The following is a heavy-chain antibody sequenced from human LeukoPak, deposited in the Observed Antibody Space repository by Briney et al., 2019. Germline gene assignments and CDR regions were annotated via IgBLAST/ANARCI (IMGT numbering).Heavy chain of an antibody. V-gene: IGHV3-11*01. D-gene: IGHD2-2*01. CDR3: AKDIVVVQVAIETGLDA. J-gene: IGHJ6*04. CDR1: GFTFSDYY. CDR2: ISSSGSTI. Sequence: GGSLRLSCAASGFTFSDYYMSWIRQAPGKGLEWVSYISSSGSTIYYADFVKGRFTISRDNAKNSLYLQMNSLRAEDTAVYYCAKDIVVVQVAIETGLDAWAKGTRVTASS.